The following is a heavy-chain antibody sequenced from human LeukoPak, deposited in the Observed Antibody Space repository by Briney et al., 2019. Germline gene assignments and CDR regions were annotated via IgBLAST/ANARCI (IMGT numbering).Heavy chain of an antibody. CDR1: GYSISSGSY. V-gene: IGHV4-38-2*01. CDR3: ARISPQWELDAFDI. CDR2: IYHSGST. J-gene: IGHJ3*02. Sequence: PSETLSLTCSVSGYSISSGSYRGWIRQPPGEGLEWIGSIYHSGSTYYNPSLKSRVTISVDTSKNQFSLKLNSVTAADTAVYYCARISPQWELDAFDIWGQGTMVTVSS. D-gene: IGHD1-26*01.